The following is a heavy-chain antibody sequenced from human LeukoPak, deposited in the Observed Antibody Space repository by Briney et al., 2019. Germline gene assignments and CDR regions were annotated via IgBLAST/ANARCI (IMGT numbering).Heavy chain of an antibody. CDR1: GGSISSYY. D-gene: IGHD5-12*01. CDR3: ARTHIVATEWYYYYYYMDV. J-gene: IGHJ6*03. CDR2: INHSGST. V-gene: IGHV4-34*01. Sequence: SETLSLTCTVSGGSISSYYWSWIRQPPGRGLEWIGEINHSGSTNYNPSLKSRVTISVDTSKNQFSLKLSSVTAADTAVYYCARTHIVATEWYYYYYYMDVWGKGTTVTVSS.